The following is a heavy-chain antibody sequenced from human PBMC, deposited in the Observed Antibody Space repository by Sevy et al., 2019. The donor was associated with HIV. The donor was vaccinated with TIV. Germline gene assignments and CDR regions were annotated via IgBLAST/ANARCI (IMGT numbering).Heavy chain of an antibody. CDR2: ISGSSNYI. CDR1: GFTFINYN. D-gene: IGHD1-26*01. CDR3: ARGPPDGSYDYFDS. J-gene: IGHJ4*02. Sequence: GGSLRLSCAASGFTFINYNMNWVRQAPGKGLEWVSCISGSSNYIYYAESVKGRFIISRDNAKDTLFLQMNSLRADDTAAYYCARGPPDGSYDYFDSWGQGPLVTVSS. V-gene: IGHV3-21*06.